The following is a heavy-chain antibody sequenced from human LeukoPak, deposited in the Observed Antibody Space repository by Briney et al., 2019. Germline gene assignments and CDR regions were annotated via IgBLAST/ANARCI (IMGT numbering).Heavy chain of an antibody. CDR3: ARDVWTYYDSWSGYSDF. D-gene: IGHD3-3*01. Sequence: GGPLRLSCAASGFTFSNYWMSWVRQAPGKGLEGLPTIKQDGSNKYYVDSVKGRFTISRDNAKNSLFLQMNSLRAEDTAIYFCARDVWTYYDSWSGYSDFWGQGTLVTVSS. CDR1: GFTFSNYW. J-gene: IGHJ4*02. CDR2: IKQDGSNK. V-gene: IGHV3-7*05.